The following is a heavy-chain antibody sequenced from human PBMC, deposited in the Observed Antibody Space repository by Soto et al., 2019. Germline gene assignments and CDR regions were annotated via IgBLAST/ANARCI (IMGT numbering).Heavy chain of an antibody. CDR3: ARESAYYGMDV. Sequence: SETQSLTCAVYGGSFSGYYWSWTRQPPGKGLEWIGEINHSGSTNYNPSLKSRITISVDTSKNQFSLKLSSVTAADTAVYYCARESAYYGMDVWGQGTTVT. D-gene: IGHD3-3*01. CDR2: INHSGST. CDR1: GGSFSGYY. J-gene: IGHJ6*02. V-gene: IGHV4-34*01.